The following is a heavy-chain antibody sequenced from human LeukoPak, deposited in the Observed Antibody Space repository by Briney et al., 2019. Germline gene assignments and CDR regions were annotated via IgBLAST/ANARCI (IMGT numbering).Heavy chain of an antibody. CDR1: GFTFSDYY. J-gene: IGHJ3*02. V-gene: IGHV3-11*01. CDR2: ISSSGSTI. CDR3: ASGLKVGAYRWGAFDI. Sequence: GGSLRLSCAASGFTFSDYYMSWIRQAPGKGLEWVSYISSSGSTIYYAGSVKGRFTISRDNAKNSLYLQMNSLRAEDTAVYYCASGLKVGAYRWGAFDIWGQGTMVAVSS. D-gene: IGHD1-26*01.